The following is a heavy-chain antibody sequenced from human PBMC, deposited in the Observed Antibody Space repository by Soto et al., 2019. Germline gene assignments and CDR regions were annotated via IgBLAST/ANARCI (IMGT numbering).Heavy chain of an antibody. CDR1: RGSIRSGSYY. J-gene: IGHJ4*02. CDR2: ISYTGTT. Sequence: PSETLSLTCSVSRGSIRSGSYYWAWVRQTPGTGLEWIATISYTGTTYYNPSLKSRVAISVDLSKNQFSLRLNSVTAADTAVYYSASLPIFRCPYGPFVYWGQGALVTVSS. V-gene: IGHV4-39*01. D-gene: IGHD3-10*01. CDR3: ASLPIFRCPYGPFVY.